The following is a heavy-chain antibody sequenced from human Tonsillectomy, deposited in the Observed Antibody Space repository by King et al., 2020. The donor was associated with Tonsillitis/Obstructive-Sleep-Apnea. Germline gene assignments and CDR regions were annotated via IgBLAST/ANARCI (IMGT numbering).Heavy chain of an antibody. Sequence: TLKESGPTLVKPTQTLTLTCTFSWFSLSTSGVGVGWIRQPPGKALEWLALLYWDDDKRYSPSLKCRLTITKDTSTNQVVLTMTNMDPVDTATYDCAHRPVGVVPATRQSYWYFDLWGRGTLVTVSS. J-gene: IGHJ2*01. CDR2: LYWDDDK. CDR1: WFSLSTSGVG. CDR3: AHRPVGVVPATRQSYWYFDL. V-gene: IGHV2-5*02. D-gene: IGHD2-2*01.